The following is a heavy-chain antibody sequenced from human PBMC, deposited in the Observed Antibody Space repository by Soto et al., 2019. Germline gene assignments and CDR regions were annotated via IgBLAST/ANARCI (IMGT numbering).Heavy chain of an antibody. CDR1: GFTFSSYA. Sequence: PGGSLRLSCAASGFTFSSYAMHWVRQAPGKGLEWVAVISYDGSNKYYADSVKGRFTISRDNSKNTLYLQMNSLRAEDTAVYYCARAFGDYYYCGMDVWGQGTTVTVSS. CDR3: ARAFGDYYYCGMDV. D-gene: IGHD3-10*01. J-gene: IGHJ6*02. V-gene: IGHV3-30-3*01. CDR2: ISYDGSNK.